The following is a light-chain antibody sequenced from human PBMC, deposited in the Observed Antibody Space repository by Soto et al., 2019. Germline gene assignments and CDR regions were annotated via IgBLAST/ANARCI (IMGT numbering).Light chain of an antibody. Sequence: QSVLTQPPSASGSPGQSVTISCTGTSSDVGGYNYVSWYQQHPGKAPKLMIYEVSKRPSGVPDRFSGSKSGNTAALTVSGLQAEDEAAYYCSSYAGSNNVVFGGGTQVTVL. J-gene: IGLJ2*01. V-gene: IGLV2-8*01. CDR1: SSDVGGYNY. CDR2: EVS. CDR3: SSYAGSNNVV.